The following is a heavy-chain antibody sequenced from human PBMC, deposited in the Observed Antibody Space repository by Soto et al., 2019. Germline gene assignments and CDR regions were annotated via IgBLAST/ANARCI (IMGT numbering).Heavy chain of an antibody. CDR3: AKGPAIVLVPAAMNYYYGMDV. V-gene: IGHV3-30*18. D-gene: IGHD2-2*01. CDR1: GFTFSSYG. Sequence: QVQLVESGGGVVQPGRSLRLSCAASGFTFSSYGMHCVRQAPGKGQDWVAVISYDGSNKYYADSVKGRFTISRDNSKNTLYLQMNSLRAEDTSVYYCAKGPAIVLVPAAMNYYYGMDVWGQGTTVTVSS. J-gene: IGHJ6*02. CDR2: ISYDGSNK.